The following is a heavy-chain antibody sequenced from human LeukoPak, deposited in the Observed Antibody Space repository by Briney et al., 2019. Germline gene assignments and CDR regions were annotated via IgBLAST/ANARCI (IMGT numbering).Heavy chain of an antibody. J-gene: IGHJ5*02. CDR1: GVSISSHY. CDR3: TRDVFFRAHNWFDP. D-gene: IGHD2/OR15-2a*01. V-gene: IGHV4-4*07. CDR2: IYNTGSA. Sequence: SETLSLTCSVSGVSISSHYWAWIRQPAGKGLEWIGRIYNTGSANYNPSLKSRVSMSLDTSKSQFSLNLTSVTAADTAVYYCTRDVFFRAHNWFDPWGQGTLVTVSS.